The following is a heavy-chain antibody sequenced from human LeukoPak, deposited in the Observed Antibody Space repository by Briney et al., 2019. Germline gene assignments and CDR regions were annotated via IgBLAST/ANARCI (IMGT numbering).Heavy chain of an antibody. CDR3: ARPLGYCSDSRCPQSWFDP. Sequence: SETLSLTCAVSGGSFSGYYWTWIRQPPGKGLEWIGEINHSGGTNYNPSLKSRVIMSVDTSKNQFSLKLSSVTAADTAVYYCARPLGYCSDSRCPQSWFDPWGQGTLVTVSS. D-gene: IGHD2-15*01. CDR2: INHSGGT. J-gene: IGHJ5*02. V-gene: IGHV4-34*01. CDR1: GGSFSGYY.